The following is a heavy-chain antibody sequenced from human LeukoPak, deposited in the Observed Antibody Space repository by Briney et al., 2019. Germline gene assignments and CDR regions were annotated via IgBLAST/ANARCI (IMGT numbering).Heavy chain of an antibody. CDR1: GGSISSGGYS. D-gene: IGHD3-22*01. Sequence: SETLSLTCAVSGGSISSGGYSWSWIRQPPGKGLEWIGYIYHSGSTYYNPSLKSRVTISVDRSKNQFSLKLSSVTAADTAVYYCARERTTMIGERFYYYGMDVWGQGTTVTVSS. V-gene: IGHV4-30-2*01. CDR3: ARERTTMIGERFYYYGMDV. J-gene: IGHJ6*02. CDR2: IYHSGST.